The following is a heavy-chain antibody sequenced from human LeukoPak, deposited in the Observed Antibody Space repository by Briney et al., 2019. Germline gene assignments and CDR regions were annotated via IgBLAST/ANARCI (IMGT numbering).Heavy chain of an antibody. Sequence: KNGESLKISCKGSGYSFTSYWIGWVRQMPGKGLEWMGIIYPGDSDTRYSPSFQGQVTISADKSISTDYLQWSSLKASDTAMYYCARPRAVAGYYFDYWGQGTLVTVSS. J-gene: IGHJ4*02. V-gene: IGHV5-51*01. CDR2: IYPGDSDT. D-gene: IGHD6-19*01. CDR1: GYSFTSYW. CDR3: ARPRAVAGYYFDY.